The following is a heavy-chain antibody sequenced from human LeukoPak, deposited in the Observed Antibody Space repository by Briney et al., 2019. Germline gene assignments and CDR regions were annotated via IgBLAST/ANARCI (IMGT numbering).Heavy chain of an antibody. J-gene: IGHJ4*02. Sequence: GGSLRLSCTASGFTFSSYWIQWVRQVPGKGLVWVSRINGDGSSPSYADSVKGRFTISRHNSKNTLYLQMNNLSAEDTAVYYCARETSGSFPYWGQGTLVTVSS. CDR3: ARETSGSFPY. CDR2: INGDGSSP. D-gene: IGHD2-15*01. V-gene: IGHV3-74*01. CDR1: GFTFSSYW.